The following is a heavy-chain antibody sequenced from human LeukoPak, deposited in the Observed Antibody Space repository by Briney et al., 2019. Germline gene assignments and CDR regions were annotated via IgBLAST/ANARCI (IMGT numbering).Heavy chain of an antibody. J-gene: IGHJ4*02. Sequence: TSETLSLTCAVYGGSFSGYYWSWIRQPPGKGLEWIGYIYYSGSTNYNPSLKSRVTISVDTSKNQFSLKLSSVTAADTAVYYCARASLYVWGTILDYWGQGTLVTVSS. V-gene: IGHV4-59*01. CDR3: ARASLYVWGTILDY. CDR1: GGSFSGYY. CDR2: IYYSGST. D-gene: IGHD3-16*01.